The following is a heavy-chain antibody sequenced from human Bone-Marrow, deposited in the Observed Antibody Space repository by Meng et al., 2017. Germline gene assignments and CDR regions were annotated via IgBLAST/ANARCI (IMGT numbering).Heavy chain of an antibody. CDR2: IKADGTET. J-gene: IGHJ4*02. V-gene: IGHV3-7*01. CDR3: ARDPTRRFDH. Sequence: GGSLRLSCAASGFTVRSNEMSWVRQAPGKGLEWVANIKADGTETFYADAVKGRFTIYRDNAKKSVYLQMHNMRVDDTAVYYCARDPTRRFDHWGQGTLVTVSS. CDR1: GFTVRSNE.